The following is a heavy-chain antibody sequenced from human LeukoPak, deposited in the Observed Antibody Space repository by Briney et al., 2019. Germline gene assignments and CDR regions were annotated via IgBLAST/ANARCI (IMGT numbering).Heavy chain of an antibody. J-gene: IGHJ6*03. D-gene: IGHD2-21*01. CDR1: GGTFSSYA. CDR3: ARFAVPGIGGGEYYYYMDV. CDR2: IIPIFGTA. V-gene: IGHV1-69*06. Sequence: SVKVSCKASGGTFSSYAISWVRQAPGQGLEWMGGIIPIFGTANYAQKFQGRVTITADKSTSTAYMELSSLRSEDTAVYYCARFAVPGIGGGEYYYYMDVWGKGTTVTISS.